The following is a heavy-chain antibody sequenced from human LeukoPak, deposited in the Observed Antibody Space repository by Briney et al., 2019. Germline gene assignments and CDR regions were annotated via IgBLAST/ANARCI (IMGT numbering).Heavy chain of an antibody. J-gene: IGHJ6*02. CDR2: ISAYNGNT. V-gene: IGHV1-18*01. Sequence: ASVKVSCKASGYTFTSYGISWVRQAPGQGLEWMGCISAYNGNTNYAQKFQGRVTMTRDTSTSTVYMELSSLRSEDTAVYYCAREGSSSSIVSLYYYYGMGVWGQGTTVTLSS. CDR3: AREGSSSSIVSLYYYYGMGV. D-gene: IGHD6-6*01. CDR1: GYTFTSYG.